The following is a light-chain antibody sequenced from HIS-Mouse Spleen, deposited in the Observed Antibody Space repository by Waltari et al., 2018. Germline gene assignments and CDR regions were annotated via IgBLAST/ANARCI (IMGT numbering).Light chain of an antibody. V-gene: IGLV2-8*01. CDR2: EVS. CDR3: SSYAGSNNWV. Sequence: QSALTQPPSASGSPGQSVTISCTGTTSDVGRYNSVPWYQQHPGQAPNLMIYEVSKRPSVVPDRFSGSKSGNTASLTVSGLQAEDEADYYCSSYAGSNNWVFGGGTKLTVL. CDR1: TSDVGRYNS. J-gene: IGLJ3*02.